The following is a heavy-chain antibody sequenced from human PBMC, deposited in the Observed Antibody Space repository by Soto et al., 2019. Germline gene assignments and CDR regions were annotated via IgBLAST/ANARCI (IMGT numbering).Heavy chain of an antibody. V-gene: IGHV1-69*01. CDR3: AINEGRDVSTFDY. Sequence: QVQLVQSGAEVKTPGSSVKVSCKASGGIFTRYDIRWVRQAPGQGLGWMGAIIPIFGTANYAQKFQGRVTITADATTSTAYMDLSSLRSEDTAMYYCAINEGRDVSTFDYWGQGTLVTVSS. D-gene: IGHD3-10*02. J-gene: IGHJ4*02. CDR2: IIPIFGTA. CDR1: GGIFTRYD.